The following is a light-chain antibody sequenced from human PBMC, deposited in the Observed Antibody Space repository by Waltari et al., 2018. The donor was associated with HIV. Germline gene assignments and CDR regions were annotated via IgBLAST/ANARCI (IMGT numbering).Light chain of an antibody. CDR2: EVS. V-gene: IGLV2-8*01. CDR3: SSYAGSNNLV. Sequence: QSALTQPPSASRSPGQSVTIPCTGTSRYVGGYNYVSWYEQHPGKAPKLMIYEVSKRPSGVPDRFSGSKSGNTASLTVSGLQAEDEADYYCSSYAGSNNLVFGGGTKLTVL. J-gene: IGLJ3*02. CDR1: SRYVGGYNY.